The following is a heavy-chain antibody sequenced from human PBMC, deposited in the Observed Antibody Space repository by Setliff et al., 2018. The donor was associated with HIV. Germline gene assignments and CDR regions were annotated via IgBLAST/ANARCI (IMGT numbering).Heavy chain of an antibody. J-gene: IGHJ5*02. D-gene: IGHD5-12*01. V-gene: IGHV1-69*13. Sequence: SVKVSCKASGGTFSLYAINWVRQAPGQGLEWMGGIIPIFNTANYAQKFQGRVTITADGSTSTAYMELSSLRFADTATYYCARDQATGYEKVWFSWIDPWGQGTLVTVSS. CDR2: IIPIFNTA. CDR3: ARDQATGYEKVWFSWIDP. CDR1: GGTFSLYA.